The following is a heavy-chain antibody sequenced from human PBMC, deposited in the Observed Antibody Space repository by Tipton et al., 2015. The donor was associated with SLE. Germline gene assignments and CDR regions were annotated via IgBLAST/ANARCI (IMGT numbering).Heavy chain of an antibody. D-gene: IGHD6-19*01. V-gene: IGHV3-64*01. CDR1: GFTFSSYA. J-gene: IGHJ4*02. CDR2: ISSNGGST. Sequence: SLRLSCAASGFTFSSYAMHWVRQAPGKGLEYVSAISSNGGSTYYANSVKGRFTISRDNSKNTLYLQMNSLRAEDTAVYYCARAVADWGWLVVYWGRGTQVTVSS. CDR3: ARAVADWGWLVVY.